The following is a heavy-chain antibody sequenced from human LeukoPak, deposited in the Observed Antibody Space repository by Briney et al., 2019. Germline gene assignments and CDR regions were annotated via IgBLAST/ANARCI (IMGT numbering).Heavy chain of an antibody. Sequence: GGSLRLSCIASGFVFSRDNMNWVRQAPGKGLEWVSAIRGSVFGTYYADSVKGRFTISRDNSKNTLYLQMNSLRAEDTAVYYCAKRESDYYDTTGYYYFFDYWGQGTLVTVSS. CDR2: IRGSVFGT. CDR3: AKRESDYYDTTGYYYFFDY. J-gene: IGHJ4*02. CDR1: GFVFSRDN. V-gene: IGHV3-23*01. D-gene: IGHD3-22*01.